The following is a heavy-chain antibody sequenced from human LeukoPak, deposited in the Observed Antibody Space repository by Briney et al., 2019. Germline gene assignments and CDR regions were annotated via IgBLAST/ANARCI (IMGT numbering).Heavy chain of an antibody. V-gene: IGHV1-18*01. CDR3: AMDRPTRTEQQLVRSYYYYSMDV. CDR1: GYTFTSCG. CDR2: ISAYNGKT. J-gene: IGHJ6*02. D-gene: IGHD6-13*01. Sequence: GASVNVSCKASGYTFTSCGISWVRQAPGQGLEWMGWISAYNGKTNYAQKLQGRVTMTTDTSTSTAYMELRSLRSDDTAVYYCAMDRPTRTEQQLVRSYYYYSMDVWGQGTTVTVSS.